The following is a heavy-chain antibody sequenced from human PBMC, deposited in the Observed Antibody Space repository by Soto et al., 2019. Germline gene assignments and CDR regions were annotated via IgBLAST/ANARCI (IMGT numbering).Heavy chain of an antibody. V-gene: IGHV4-31*03. CDR2: IFYSGST. CDR1: GGSISSGGYY. J-gene: IGHJ4*02. D-gene: IGHD3-10*01. Sequence: SSETLSLTCTVSGGSISSGGYYWSWIRQHPGKGLEWIGYIFYSGSTDYNPSLKSRVTISVDTSKNQFSLRLSSVTPADTAVYYCARGIYFGSGSPLLAYWGQGTLVTVSS. CDR3: ARGIYFGSGSPLLAY.